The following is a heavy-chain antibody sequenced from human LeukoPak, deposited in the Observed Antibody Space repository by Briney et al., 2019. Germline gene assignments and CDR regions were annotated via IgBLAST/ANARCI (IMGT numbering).Heavy chain of an antibody. Sequence: SETLSLTCSVSGGSISSSSYYWGWIRQPPGKGLEWIGNSYYSGSTYYNPSLKSRVTISVDTSKNQFSLKLSSVTAADTAVYYCARLTLGTMVRGVTFWFDPWGQGTLVTVSS. CDR3: ARLTLGTMVRGVTFWFDP. D-gene: IGHD3-10*01. V-gene: IGHV4-39*01. CDR2: SYYSGST. J-gene: IGHJ5*02. CDR1: GGSISSSSYY.